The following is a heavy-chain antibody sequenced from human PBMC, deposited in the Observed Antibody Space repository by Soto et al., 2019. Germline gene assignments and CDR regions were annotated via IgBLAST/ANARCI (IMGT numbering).Heavy chain of an antibody. Sequence: PSETLSLTCVVSNFSISSGYYWGWIRQSPGKGLEWIASIYRSGTTSYNPSLKSRVTISVDPSKNQFSLKMTSVTAADTAVYYCATANWSHHYFDPWGQGTLVTVSS. CDR3: ATANWSHHYFDP. J-gene: IGHJ5*02. D-gene: IGHD1-1*01. CDR1: NFSISSGYY. V-gene: IGHV4-38-2*01. CDR2: IYRSGTT.